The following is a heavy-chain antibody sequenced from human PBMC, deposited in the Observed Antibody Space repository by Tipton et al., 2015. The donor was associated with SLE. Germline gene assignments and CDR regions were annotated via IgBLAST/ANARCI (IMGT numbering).Heavy chain of an antibody. CDR1: GGSISSSSYY. V-gene: IGHV4-39*07. D-gene: IGHD3-3*01. J-gene: IGHJ4*02. Sequence: LRLSCTVSGGSISSSSYYWGWIRQPPGKGLEWIGSIYYSGSTYYNPSLKSRVTISVDTSKNQFSLKLSSVTAADTAVYYCARDHTPYYDFLSGYPWAAYFDYWGQGTLVTVSS. CDR3: ARDHTPYYDFLSGYPWAAYFDY. CDR2: IYYSGST.